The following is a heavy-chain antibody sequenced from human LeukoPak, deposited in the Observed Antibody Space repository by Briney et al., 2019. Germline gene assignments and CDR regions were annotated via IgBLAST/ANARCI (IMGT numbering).Heavy chain of an antibody. V-gene: IGHV1-8*01. CDR3: ARDEGLRYYDFSAFDY. CDR1: GYTFTSYD. Sequence: ASVKVSCKASGYTFTSYDINWVRQATGQGLEWMGWMNPNSGNTGYAQKFQGRVTMTRNTSISTAYMELSSLRSEDTAVYYCARDEGLRYYDFSAFDYWGQGTLVTVSS. J-gene: IGHJ4*02. CDR2: MNPNSGNT. D-gene: IGHD3-3*01.